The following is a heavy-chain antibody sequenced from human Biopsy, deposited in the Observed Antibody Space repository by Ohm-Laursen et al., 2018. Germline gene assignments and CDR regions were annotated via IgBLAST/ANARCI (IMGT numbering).Heavy chain of an antibody. CDR3: ARNVRLEMTDHSGVTTYSRYFAMDA. CDR1: GFTFTDYD. J-gene: IGHJ6*02. Sequence: SLRLSCAASGFTFTDYDISWVRHVPGQGLEWLALISPSSTTIYYADSVRGRFFISRDDAKNSVSLEMSSLRADDTALYSCARNVRLEMTDHSGVTTYSRYFAMDAWGRGTTVTVSS. CDR2: ISPSSTTI. V-gene: IGHV3-11*01. D-gene: IGHD1-1*01.